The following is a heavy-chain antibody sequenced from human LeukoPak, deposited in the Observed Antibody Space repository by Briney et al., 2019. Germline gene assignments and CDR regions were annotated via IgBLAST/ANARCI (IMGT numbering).Heavy chain of an antibody. V-gene: IGHV1-24*01. CDR1: GYTLTELS. J-gene: IGHJ4*02. D-gene: IGHD1-26*01. Sequence: VKVSCKVSGYTLTELSMHWVRQAPGKGLEWMGGFDPEDGETIYAQKFQGRVTMTEDTSTDTAYMELSSLRSEDTAVYYCATDRREWELRLFDDRGQGTLVTVSS. CDR2: FDPEDGET. CDR3: ATDRREWELRLFDD.